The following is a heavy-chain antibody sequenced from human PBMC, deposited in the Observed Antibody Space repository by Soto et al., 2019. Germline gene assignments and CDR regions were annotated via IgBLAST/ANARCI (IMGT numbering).Heavy chain of an antibody. CDR2: IYYSGST. Sequence: PSETLSLTCTVSGGSISSYYWGWIRQPPGKGLEWIGYIYYSGSTNYNPSLKSRVTISVDTSKNQFSLKLSSVTAADTAVYYCARVGSSSWYTFYYFDYWGQGTLVTVSS. D-gene: IGHD6-13*01. CDR1: GGSISSYY. V-gene: IGHV4-59*01. J-gene: IGHJ4*02. CDR3: ARVGSSSWYTFYYFDY.